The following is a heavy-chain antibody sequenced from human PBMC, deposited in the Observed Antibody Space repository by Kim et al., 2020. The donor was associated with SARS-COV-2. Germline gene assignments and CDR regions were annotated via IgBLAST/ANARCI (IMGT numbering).Heavy chain of an antibody. J-gene: IGHJ6*02. CDR2: IYYNGNT. Sequence: SETLSLTCSVSGGSVSSPNYYWSWIRQPPGKGLEWIGYIYYNGNTNYNPALKSRVTISVDTSKNEFSLKLSCVTAADTAVYYCASGVDYDSSGQIYYYFGMDVWGQGTTVTVSS. CDR1: GGSVSSPNYY. D-gene: IGHD3-22*01. CDR3: ASGVDYDSSGQIYYYFGMDV. V-gene: IGHV4-61*01.